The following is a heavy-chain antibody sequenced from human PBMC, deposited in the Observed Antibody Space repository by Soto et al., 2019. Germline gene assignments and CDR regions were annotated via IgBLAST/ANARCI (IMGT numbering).Heavy chain of an antibody. Sequence: ASVKVSCKASGYIFTGYYIHWVRQAPGQGLEWMGIFNPSGGFAYYAQRFEGRITMTRDTSTTTVYMDLNSLRPEDTAVYYCAKDRTVVGETTRGLDCWGQGTLVTVSS. J-gene: IGHJ4*02. CDR1: GYIFTGYY. CDR2: FNPSGGFA. V-gene: IGHV1-46*01. D-gene: IGHD2-2*01. CDR3: AKDRTVVGETTRGLDC.